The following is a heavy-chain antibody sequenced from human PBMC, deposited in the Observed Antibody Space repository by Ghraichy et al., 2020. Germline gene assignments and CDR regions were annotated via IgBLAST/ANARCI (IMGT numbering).Heavy chain of an antibody. V-gene: IGHV1-69*04. CDR2: IIPILGIA. D-gene: IGHD3-16*01. J-gene: IGHJ5*02. CDR1: GGTFSSYA. CDR3: AVTTIGDGGWFDP. Sequence: SVKVSCKASGGTFSSYAISWVRQAPGQGLEWMGRIIPILGIANYAQKFQGRVTITADKSTSTAYMELSSLRSEDTAVYYCAVTTIGDGGWFDPWGQGTLVTVSS.